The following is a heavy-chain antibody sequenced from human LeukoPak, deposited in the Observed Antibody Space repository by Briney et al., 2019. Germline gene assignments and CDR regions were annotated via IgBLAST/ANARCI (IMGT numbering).Heavy chain of an antibody. CDR2: IWFDGSNK. J-gene: IGHJ3*02. CDR3: ASDVPAYYYDSSGYTDAFDI. CDR1: GFTFSSDG. D-gene: IGHD3-22*01. Sequence: GRSLRHSCAPPGFTFSSDGMYWVRQALRNGLEWVAVIWFDGSNKYYADSAKGGFTISRDTTQNTLYLHMKSVRDESTALYYVASDVPAYYYDSSGYTDAFDIWGQGTMVTVSS. V-gene: IGHV3-33*01.